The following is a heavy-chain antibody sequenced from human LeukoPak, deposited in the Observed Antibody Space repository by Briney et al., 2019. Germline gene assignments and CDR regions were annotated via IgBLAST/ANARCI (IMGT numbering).Heavy chain of an antibody. D-gene: IGHD3-10*01. Sequence: ASVKVSCKASGCTFTGYYIHWVRQAPGQGLEWMGWISAYNGNTNYAQKLQGRVTMTTDTSTSTAYMELRSLRSDDTAVYYCARVIYGSGSYYTDWGQGTLVTVSS. CDR1: GCTFTGYY. J-gene: IGHJ4*02. V-gene: IGHV1-18*04. CDR2: ISAYNGNT. CDR3: ARVIYGSGSYYTD.